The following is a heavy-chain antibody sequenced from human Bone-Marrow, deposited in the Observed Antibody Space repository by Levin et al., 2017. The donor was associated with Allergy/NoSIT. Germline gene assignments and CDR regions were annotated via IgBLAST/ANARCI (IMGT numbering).Heavy chain of an antibody. CDR3: ARDVTNFRITMVRGVITYYYYYGMDG. J-gene: IGHJ6*02. V-gene: IGHV3-7*01. CDR2: IKQDGSEK. CDR1: GFTFSSYW. Sequence: PGGSLRLSCAASGFTFSSYWMSWVRQAPGKGLEWVANIKQDGSEKYYVDSVKGRFTISRDNAKNSLYLQMNSLRAEDTAVYYCARDVTNFRITMVRGVITYYYYYGMDGWGQGTTVTVSS. D-gene: IGHD3-10*01.